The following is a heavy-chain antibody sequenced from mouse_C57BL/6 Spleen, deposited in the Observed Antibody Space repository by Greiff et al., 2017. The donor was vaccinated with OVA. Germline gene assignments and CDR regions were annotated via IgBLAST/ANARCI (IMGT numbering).Heavy chain of an antibody. J-gene: IGHJ4*01. D-gene: IGHD2-5*01. CDR1: GYTFTDYY. CDR3: ARSQYSNPRAMDY. V-gene: IGHV1-19*01. Sequence: EVQLQQSGPVLVKPGASVKMSCKASGYTFTDYYMNWVKQSHGKSLEWIGVINPYNGGTSYNQKFKGKATLTVDKSSRPAYLELNSLTSEDSAVYYCARSQYSNPRAMDYWGQGTSVTVSS. CDR2: INPYNGGT.